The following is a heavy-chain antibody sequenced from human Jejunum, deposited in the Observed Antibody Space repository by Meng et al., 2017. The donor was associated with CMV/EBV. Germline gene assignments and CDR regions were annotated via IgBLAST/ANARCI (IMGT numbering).Heavy chain of an antibody. CDR3: TRGSLGPELRAGFDY. CDR2: ITYDGNTK. D-gene: IGHD1-14*01. V-gene: IGHV3-30-3*01. CDR1: GFTFSTYA. J-gene: IGHJ4*02. Sequence: QVQLVEAGGGMGQPGRSLRRSCTASGFTFSTYAMHWVRQAPGQGLEWVAAITYDGNTKYYVDSVKGRFTISRDNSENTVYLQVNSLRAEDTAVYYCTRGSLGPELRAGFDYWGQGTLVTVSS.